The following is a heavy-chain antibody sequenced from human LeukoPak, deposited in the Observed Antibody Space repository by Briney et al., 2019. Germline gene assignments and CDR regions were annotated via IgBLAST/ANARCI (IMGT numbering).Heavy chain of an antibody. Sequence: ASVKVSCKASGYTFTGYYMHWVRQAPGQGLEWMGWINPNSGGTNYAQKFQGSVTMTRDTSISTAYMELSRLRSDDTAVYYCARDPDILGMPYYFDYWGQGTLVTVSS. CDR1: GYTFTGYY. V-gene: IGHV1-2*02. J-gene: IGHJ4*02. CDR3: ARDPDILGMPYYFDY. D-gene: IGHD1-14*01. CDR2: INPNSGGT.